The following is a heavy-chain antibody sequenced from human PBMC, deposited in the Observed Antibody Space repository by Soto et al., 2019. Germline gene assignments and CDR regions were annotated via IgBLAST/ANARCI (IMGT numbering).Heavy chain of an antibody. Sequence: PGGSLRLSCAASGFTFSSYAMHWVRQAPGKGLEWVAVISYDGSNKYYADSVKGRFTISRDNSKNTLYLQMNSLRAEDTAVYYCPSDGVAPKRYGVTAPIVPAAKGLRFTIPLTDVLVYTAMLTPFDFWGQGTLVTVSS. CDR3: PSDGVAPKRYGVTAPIVPAAKGLRFTIPLTDVLVYTAMLTPFDF. CDR1: GFTFSSYA. V-gene: IGHV3-30-3*01. CDR2: ISYDGSNK. D-gene: IGHD5-18*01. J-gene: IGHJ4*02.